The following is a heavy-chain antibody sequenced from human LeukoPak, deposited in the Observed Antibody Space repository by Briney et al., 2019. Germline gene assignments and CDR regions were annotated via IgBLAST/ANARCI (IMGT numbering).Heavy chain of an antibody. V-gene: IGHV3-23*01. D-gene: IGHD3-22*01. CDR3: ALLPQIVVVITTPDAFDI. Sequence: GGSLRLSCAASGFTFSSYAMSWVRQAXGXXLEWVSAISGSGGSTYYADSVKGRFTISRDNSKNTLYLQMNSLRAEDTAVYYCALLPQIVVVITTPDAFDIWGQGTMVTVSS. CDR1: GFTFSSYA. J-gene: IGHJ3*02. CDR2: ISGSGGST.